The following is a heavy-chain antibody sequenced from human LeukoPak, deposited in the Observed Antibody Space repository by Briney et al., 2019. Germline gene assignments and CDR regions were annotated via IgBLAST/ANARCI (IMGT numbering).Heavy chain of an antibody. CDR1: GFTFSSYS. CDR3: AKRGYCSVASCSQTPYYFDH. J-gene: IGHJ4*02. CDR2: ISSSSSYI. Sequence: GGSLRLSCAASGFTFSSYSMNWVRQAPGKGLEWVSSISSSSSYIYYADSVKGRFTMSRDNSRNTLYLQMNNLRAEDTAVYYCAKRGYCSVASCSQTPYYFDHWGQGTLVTVSS. D-gene: IGHD2-15*01. V-gene: IGHV3-21*04.